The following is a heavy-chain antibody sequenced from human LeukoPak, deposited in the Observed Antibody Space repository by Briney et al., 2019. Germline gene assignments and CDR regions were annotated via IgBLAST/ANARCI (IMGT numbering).Heavy chain of an antibody. D-gene: IGHD6-19*01. V-gene: IGHV1-2*06. J-gene: IGHJ4*02. CDR3: ATQTGYSSGWYDY. CDR1: GYTFTGYY. CDR2: INPNSGGT. Sequence: SVKVSCKASGYTFTGYYMHWMRQAPGQGLEWMGRINPNSGGTNYAQKFQGRVTMTRDTSISAAYMELTRLRSDDTAVYYCATQTGYSSGWYDYWGQGTLVTVSS.